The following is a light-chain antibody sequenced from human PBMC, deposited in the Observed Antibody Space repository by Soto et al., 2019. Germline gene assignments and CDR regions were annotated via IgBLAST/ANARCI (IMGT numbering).Light chain of an antibody. V-gene: IGKV3-15*01. J-gene: IGKJ5*01. CDR1: QSVSSN. CDR3: QHSIT. CDR2: GAS. Sequence: EIVMTQSPATLSVSPGERATLSCMASQSVSSNLAWYQQKPGQAPRLLIYGASTRATGIPARFSGSGSGTEFTLTISSLQSEDFAVYYCQHSITFGQGTRLEIK.